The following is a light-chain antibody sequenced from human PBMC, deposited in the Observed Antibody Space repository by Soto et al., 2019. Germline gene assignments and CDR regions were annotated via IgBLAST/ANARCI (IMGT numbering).Light chain of an antibody. CDR3: QRYYSPWT. Sequence: DIVMTQSPDSLAVSLGERATINCMSSQSILYSSNNKNYLAWYQQKPGQPPKLLIYWASTRESGVPDRFSGNGSVTDFTLTISSLQAEDVAVYYCQRYYSPWTFGQGTKVEIK. J-gene: IGKJ1*01. CDR1: QSILYSSNNKNY. V-gene: IGKV4-1*01. CDR2: WAS.